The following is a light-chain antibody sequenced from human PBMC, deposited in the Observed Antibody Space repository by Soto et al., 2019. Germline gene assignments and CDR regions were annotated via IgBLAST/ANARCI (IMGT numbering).Light chain of an antibody. J-gene: IGKJ5*01. Sequence: IGMSQSPSALSASLGDRGTLTCRASQSISSWLAWYQQEPGKPPKLLIYKASSLASWVPSSFCGSGAGTECTLTIISLQPHYVTTYKSPQYTSHSWTFAQ. CDR1: QSISSW. CDR2: KAS. V-gene: IGKV1-5*03. CDR3: PQYTSHSWT.